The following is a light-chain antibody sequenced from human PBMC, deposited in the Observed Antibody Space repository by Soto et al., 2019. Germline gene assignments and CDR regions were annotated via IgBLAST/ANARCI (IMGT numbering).Light chain of an antibody. CDR1: SGHSSYA. J-gene: IGLJ1*01. CDR2: LNSDGSH. Sequence: QSVLTQSPSASASLGASVKLTCTLSSGHSSYAIAWHQQQPEKGPRYLMKLNSDGSHSKGDGIPDRFSGSSSGAERYLTISSLQSEDEADYYCQTLGTGFYVFGTGTKLTVL. V-gene: IGLV4-69*01. CDR3: QTLGTGFYV.